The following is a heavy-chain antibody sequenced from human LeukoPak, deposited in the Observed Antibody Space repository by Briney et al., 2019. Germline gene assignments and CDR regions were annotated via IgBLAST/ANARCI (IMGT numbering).Heavy chain of an antibody. J-gene: IGHJ4*02. CDR2: ISAGGGTT. V-gene: IGHV3-23*01. CDR3: AKGYSSGWSPFDY. CDR1: GFTLSSYA. D-gene: IGHD6-19*01. Sequence: GGSLRLSCAASGFTLSSYAMSWVRQAPGKGLEWVSGISAGGGTTYYADSVKGRFTISRDNSKNTLYLQMNSLRAEDTALYYCAKGYSSGWSPFDYWSQGTLVTVSS.